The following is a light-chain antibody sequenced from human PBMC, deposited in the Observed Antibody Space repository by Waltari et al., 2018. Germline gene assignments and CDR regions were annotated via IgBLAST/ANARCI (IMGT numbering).Light chain of an antibody. CDR1: NSDVGHYNY. Sequence: QSALTQPASVSGSPGQWITIPCPGSNSDVGHYNYVSWYQQHPGQAPQLMIYDVSKRPSGVSDRFSGSKSGNTASLTISGLQAEDEADYYCSSYTSSSTLVFGGGTKVTVL. J-gene: IGLJ3*02. V-gene: IGLV2-14*01. CDR3: SSYTSSSTLV. CDR2: DVS.